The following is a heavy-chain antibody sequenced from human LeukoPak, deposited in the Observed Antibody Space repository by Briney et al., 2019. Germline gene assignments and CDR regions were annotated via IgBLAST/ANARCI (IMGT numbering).Heavy chain of an antibody. CDR2: VNTDGSYT. D-gene: IGHD6-19*01. V-gene: IGHV3-74*01. Sequence: GGSLRLSCAASGFTFSSYWMHWVRQAPGKGLVWVSRVNTDGSYTTYADSVKGRFTISRDNAKNTLYQQMNSLRAEDTAVYYCASIGIAVADTFDYWGQGTLVTVSS. J-gene: IGHJ4*02. CDR1: GFTFSSYW. CDR3: ASIGIAVADTFDY.